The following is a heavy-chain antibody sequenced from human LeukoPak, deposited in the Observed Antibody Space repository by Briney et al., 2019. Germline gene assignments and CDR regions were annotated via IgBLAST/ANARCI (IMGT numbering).Heavy chain of an antibody. J-gene: IGHJ4*02. Sequence: HPGGSLRLSCAASGFTFSSYWMHWVRQVPGKGLVWVARINSDGRSTSYAESVKGRFTISRDNSKNTLYLQMNSLRVEDMAVYYCAKDLTELTLALNCWGQGTLVTVSS. CDR1: GFTFSSYW. CDR3: AKDLTELTLALNC. D-gene: IGHD3-9*01. CDR2: INSDGRST. V-gene: IGHV3-74*01.